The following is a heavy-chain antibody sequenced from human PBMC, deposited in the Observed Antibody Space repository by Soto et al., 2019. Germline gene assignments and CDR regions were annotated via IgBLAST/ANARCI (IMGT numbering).Heavy chain of an antibody. D-gene: IGHD5-18*01. J-gene: IGHJ5*01. CDR2: ISGYNGNT. CDR1: GYTFTKFG. Sequence: ASVKVSCKASGYTFTKFGVSWVRQAPGQGREWVGWISGYNGNTKYAQKFQGRVTMTTDTSTSTAYMELRSLRSDDTAVYYCARTRTMVNFQTPEDSWGQGSLDTVSS. V-gene: IGHV1-18*01. CDR3: ARTRTMVNFQTPEDS.